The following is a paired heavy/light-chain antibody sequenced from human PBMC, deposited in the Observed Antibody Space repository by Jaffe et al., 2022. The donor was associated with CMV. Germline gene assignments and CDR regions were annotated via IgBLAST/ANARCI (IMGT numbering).Light chain of an antibody. J-gene: IGKJ3*01. Sequence: DIVITQSPLSLPVTPGEPASISCRSSQSLLHNNGFNYLDWYLQKPGKSPQLLIYLGSNRASGVPDTFSGNGSGTDFTLKISRVVPEDVGVYYCMQGLQKPGTFGPGTKVD. CDR1: QSLLHNNGFNY. V-gene: IGKV2-28*01. CDR3: MQGLQKPGT. CDR2: LGS.
Heavy chain of an antibody. CDR3: VRRLEYQLPTPLNLYSDMDV. D-gene: IGHD2-2*01. J-gene: IGHJ6*02. CDR1: GGSISSSNYF. V-gene: IGHV4-39*02. Sequence: QLQLQESGPGLVKPSETLSLTCTVSGGSISSSNYFWAWIRQPPGKGLEWIATYYSGGSTFYKPSLKSRITMSADTSKNHFSLRLSSVTAADTAVYFCVRRLEYQLPTPLNLYSDMDVWGQGTTVTVSS. CDR2: YYSGGST.